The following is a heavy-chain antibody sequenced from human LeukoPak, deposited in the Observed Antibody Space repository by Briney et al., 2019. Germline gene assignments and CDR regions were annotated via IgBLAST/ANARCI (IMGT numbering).Heavy chain of an antibody. D-gene: IGHD1-26*01. V-gene: IGHV1-46*01. CDR3: ARTVGVQPPTDY. CDR1: GYTFTSYY. J-gene: IGHJ4*02. Sequence: GASVKVSCKASGYTFTSYYMHWVRQAPGQGLEWMGIINPSGGSPSYAQKFQGRVTMTRDTSTSTVYMELSSLRSEDTAVYYCARTVGVQPPTDYWGQGTLVTVSS. CDR2: INPSGGSP.